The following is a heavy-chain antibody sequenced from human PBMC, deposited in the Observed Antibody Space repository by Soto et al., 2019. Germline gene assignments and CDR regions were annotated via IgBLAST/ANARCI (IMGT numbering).Heavy chain of an antibody. CDR1: GFSLNTRGLG. J-gene: IGHJ3*01. V-gene: IGHV2-5*02. D-gene: IGHD6-6*01. Sequence: QITLKETGHTLVKPTQMLTLTCTFSGFSLNTRGLGVGWIRQPPGGALEWLALIYWDDDKRYSPSLRSRLTITKDTSKHQVVLTMTTMEPLDTGTYYCAHTYRSSADDGFDVWGQGTRVTVSS. CDR3: AHTYRSSADDGFDV. CDR2: IYWDDDK.